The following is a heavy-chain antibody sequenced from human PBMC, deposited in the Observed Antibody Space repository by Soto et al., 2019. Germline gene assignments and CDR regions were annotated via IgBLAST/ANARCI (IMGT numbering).Heavy chain of an antibody. CDR3: ARLWYSTSWYPEGAHYYGMDV. D-gene: IGHD6-13*01. CDR1: GGSISSGGYY. J-gene: IGHJ6*02. Sequence: SETLSLTCTVSGGSISSGGYYWSWIRQHPGKGLEWIGYIYYSGTTYYNPSLKSRVTISVDTSKNQFSLKLSSVTDADTAVHYCARLWYSTSWYPEGAHYYGMDVWGQGTTVTVSS. CDR2: IYYSGTT. V-gene: IGHV4-31*03.